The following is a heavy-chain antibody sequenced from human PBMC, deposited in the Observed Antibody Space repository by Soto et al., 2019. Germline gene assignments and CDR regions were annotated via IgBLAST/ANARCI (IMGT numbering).Heavy chain of an antibody. Sequence: PSETLSLTCTVSGGSISSYYWSWIRQPPGKGLEWIGYIYYSGSTNYNPSLKSRVTISVDTSKNQFSLKLSSVTAADTAVYYCARERAGCSSTSCYAGTPYYYMDVWGKGTTVTVS. D-gene: IGHD2-2*01. J-gene: IGHJ6*03. CDR3: ARERAGCSSTSCYAGTPYYYMDV. CDR2: IYYSGST. CDR1: GGSISSYY. V-gene: IGHV4-59*01.